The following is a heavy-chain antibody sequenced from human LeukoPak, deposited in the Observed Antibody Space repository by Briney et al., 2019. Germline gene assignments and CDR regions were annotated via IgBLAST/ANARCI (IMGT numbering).Heavy chain of an antibody. CDR2: ISAYNGNT. D-gene: IGHD2-2*01. CDR3: AIGPVPAAMDPDAFDI. V-gene: IGHV1-18*01. CDR1: GYTFTSYG. Sequence: ASVKVSCKASGYTFTSYGISWVRQAPGQGLEWMGWISAYNGNTNYAQKLQGRVTMTTDTSTSTAYMELRSPRSEDTAVYYRAIGPVPAAMDPDAFDIWGQGTMVTVSS. J-gene: IGHJ3*02.